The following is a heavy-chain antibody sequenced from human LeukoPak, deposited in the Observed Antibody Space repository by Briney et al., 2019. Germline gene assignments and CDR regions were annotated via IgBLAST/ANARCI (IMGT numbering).Heavy chain of an antibody. Sequence: PGGSLRLSCAASGFIFSAYAMTWVRQAPGKGLDWVSVISGSGSNTYYADSVRGRFIISRDNSKSTVYLQMNSLRAEDTAVYFCAKNFYSGNYYRIDYWGQGTLVTVSS. CDR2: ISGSGSNT. J-gene: IGHJ4*02. CDR3: AKNFYSGNYYRIDY. D-gene: IGHD1-26*01. CDR1: GFIFSAYA. V-gene: IGHV3-23*01.